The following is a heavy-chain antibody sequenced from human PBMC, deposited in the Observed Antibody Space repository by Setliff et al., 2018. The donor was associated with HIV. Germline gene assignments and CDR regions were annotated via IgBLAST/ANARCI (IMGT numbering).Heavy chain of an antibody. J-gene: IGHJ4*02. CDR1: GGSISNYY. D-gene: IGHD6-13*01. CDR3: ATGTAATGTGVGY. CDR2: VYNTGTT. V-gene: IGHV4-4*08. Sequence: PSETLSLTCTVSGGSISNYYWSWIRQPPGKGLEWIGFVYNTGTTSSNPSLKSRVTTSVDTSKNQFSLKLSSVTAADTAIYYCATGTAATGTGVGYWGQGTLVTVSS.